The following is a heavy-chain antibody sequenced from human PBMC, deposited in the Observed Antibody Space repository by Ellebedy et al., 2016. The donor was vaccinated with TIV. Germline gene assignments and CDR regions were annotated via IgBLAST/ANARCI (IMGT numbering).Heavy chain of an antibody. D-gene: IGHD2-21*01. CDR1: GGSISSYY. V-gene: IGHV4-4*07. Sequence: GSLRLSCTVSGGSISSYYWSWIRQPAGKGLEWIGRIYTSGSTNYNPSLKSRFTMSVDTSKNQFSLKLSSVTASDTAVYYCARDRIVVVNAGDFYGMDVWGQGTTVTVSS. CDR3: ARDRIVVVNAGDFYGMDV. CDR2: IYTSGST. J-gene: IGHJ6*02.